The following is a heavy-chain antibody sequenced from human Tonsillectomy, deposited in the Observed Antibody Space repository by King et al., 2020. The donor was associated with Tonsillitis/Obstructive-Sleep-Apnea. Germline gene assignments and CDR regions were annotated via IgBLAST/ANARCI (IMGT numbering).Heavy chain of an antibody. D-gene: IGHD2-15*01. CDR3: ARGTPPELCSGGSCYEGYYFDY. Sequence: VQLQQWGAGLLKPSEPLSLTCAVYGGSFSGYYWSWIRQPPGKGLEWIGEINHSGSTNYNPSLKSRVTISVDTSKNQVSLKLSSVTAADTAVYYCARGTPPELCSGGSCYEGYYFDYWGQGTLVTVSS. V-gene: IGHV4-34*01. CDR2: INHSGST. J-gene: IGHJ4*02. CDR1: GGSFSGYY.